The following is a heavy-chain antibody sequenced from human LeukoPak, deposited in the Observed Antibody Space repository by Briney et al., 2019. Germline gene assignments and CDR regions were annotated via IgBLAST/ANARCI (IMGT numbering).Heavy chain of an antibody. Sequence: GGSLRLSCAASGFTFSSYWMSWVRQAPGKGLEWVANIKQDGSEKYYVDSVKGRFTISRDNAKNSLYLQMNSLRAEDTAVYYGARVFWDISSSAFFDYWAREPWSPSPQ. V-gene: IGHV3-7*01. D-gene: IGHD6-6*01. J-gene: IGHJ4*02. CDR1: GFTFSSYW. CDR2: IKQDGSEK. CDR3: ARVFWDISSSAFFDY.